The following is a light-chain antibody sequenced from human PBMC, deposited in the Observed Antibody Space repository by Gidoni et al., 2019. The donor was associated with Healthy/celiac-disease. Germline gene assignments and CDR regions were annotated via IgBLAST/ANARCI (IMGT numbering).Light chain of an antibody. CDR3: QQNYSTPAT. J-gene: IGKJ1*01. V-gene: IGKV1-39*01. Sequence: DIQMTQTPSALSASVGDSVTITCRARQSISSNLNGYQQKPGESTKLLIYAAASLQSGVLSRFICSGSWTDFSLTITSLLPQYFATCYYQQNYSTPATFGQGTKVEIQ. CDR2: AAA. CDR1: QSISSN.